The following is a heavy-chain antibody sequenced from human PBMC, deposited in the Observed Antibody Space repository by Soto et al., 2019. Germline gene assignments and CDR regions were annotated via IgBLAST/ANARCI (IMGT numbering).Heavy chain of an antibody. CDR1: GFPYRSCA. CDR2: IIASGGST. D-gene: IGHD3-3*02. CDR3: ATPGLCIGRYSVRA. Sequence: EVQLCESGGGLVQPGGSLRLSCVASGFPYRSCAMRWVRQSPGKGLEWVSGIIASGGSTYYADSVKGRFTFSRDNSKNTRYAQINSLRAKETELYYGATPGLCIGRYSVRAWSQGTLVSVSS. J-gene: IGHJ4*02. V-gene: IGHV3-23*01.